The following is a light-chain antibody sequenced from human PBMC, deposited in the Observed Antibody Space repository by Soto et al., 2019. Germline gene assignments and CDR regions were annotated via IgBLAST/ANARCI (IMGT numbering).Light chain of an antibody. CDR3: CSYAGSSAFE. CDR2: EVT. V-gene: IGLV2-23*02. J-gene: IGLJ2*01. CDR1: SSDVGRYNL. Sequence: QPVSVSGSPGQSITISCTGTSSDVGRYNLVSWYQQHAGKAPKLMIYEVTKRPSGVSNRFSGSKSGNTASLTISGLQAEDEADYYCCSYAGSSAFEFGGGTKVTVL.